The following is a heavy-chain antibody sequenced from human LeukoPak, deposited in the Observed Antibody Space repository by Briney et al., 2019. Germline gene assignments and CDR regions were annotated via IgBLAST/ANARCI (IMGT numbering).Heavy chain of an antibody. V-gene: IGHV3-23*01. CDR3: ANYRKPQGLDY. J-gene: IGHJ4*02. Sequence: QPGGSLRLSCAASGFTFNNYAMSWVRQAPGKGLEWVSGISSSGGSTLYADSVKGRFTISRDNSKNTLFLQMTSLRVEDTAVYYCANYRKPQGLDYWGQGTLVTVSS. D-gene: IGHD1-14*01. CDR1: GFTFNNYA. CDR2: ISSSGGST.